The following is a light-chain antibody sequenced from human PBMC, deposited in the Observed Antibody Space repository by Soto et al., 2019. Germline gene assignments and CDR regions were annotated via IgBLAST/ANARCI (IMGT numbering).Light chain of an antibody. CDR1: SSNIGSNT. CDR2: SNN. Sequence: QSVLTQPPSASGTPGQRVTISCSGSSSNIGSNTVNWYQQLPGTAPKLLIYSNNQRPSGVPDRFSGSKSGTSASLAISGLQSEDEADYYCAAGDDGRNGIYVSGTGTKGAV. CDR3: AAGDDGRNGIYV. V-gene: IGLV1-44*01. J-gene: IGLJ1*01.